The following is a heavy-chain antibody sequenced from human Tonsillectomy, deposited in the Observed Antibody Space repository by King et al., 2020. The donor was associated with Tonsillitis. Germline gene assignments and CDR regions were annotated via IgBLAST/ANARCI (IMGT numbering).Heavy chain of an antibody. Sequence: QLVQSGAEVKKPGSSVKVSCKASGGTFSSYAISWVRQAPGQGLEWMGGIIPIFGTANYTQKFKGRVTITADESTSTAYMARNSLRSEETAVYYRASGAGVAATTYWGQGTLVTVSS. V-gene: IGHV1-69*12. D-gene: IGHD6-13*01. CDR2: IIPIFGTA. CDR1: GGTFSSYA. CDR3: ASGAGVAATTY. J-gene: IGHJ4*02.